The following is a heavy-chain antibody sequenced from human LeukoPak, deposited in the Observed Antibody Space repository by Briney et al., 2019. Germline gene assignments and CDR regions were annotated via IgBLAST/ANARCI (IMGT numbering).Heavy chain of an antibody. D-gene: IGHD2-21*02. CDR1: GGSINSGNYY. Sequence: SETLSLTCTVSGGSINSGNYYWSWIRQPAGKGLKWIGRIYSSGSTNYNPSLKSRVTISVDTSKNQFSLKLNSLTAADTAVYYCARDQPLADCGGVCPPYYYYMDVWGKGTTVTISS. V-gene: IGHV4-61*02. J-gene: IGHJ6*03. CDR3: ARDQPLADCGGVCPPYYYYMDV. CDR2: IYSSGST.